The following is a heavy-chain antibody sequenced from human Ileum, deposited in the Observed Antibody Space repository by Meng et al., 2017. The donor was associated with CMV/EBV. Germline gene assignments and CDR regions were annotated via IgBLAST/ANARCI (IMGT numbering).Heavy chain of an antibody. V-gene: IGHV1-8*01. J-gene: IGHJ4*02. CDR3: ARDSEYRDSGNFDY. CDR2: MSPSSGNT. CDR1: GYTFNSYD. Sequence: ASVTVSCKASGYTFNSYDVNWVRQPPGQGLEWMGWMSPSSGNTGYAQKFQGRITLTRDTSIKTAYMELSTLRSDDSAVYYCARDSEYRDSGNFDYWGQGTLVTVSS. D-gene: IGHD2/OR15-2a*01.